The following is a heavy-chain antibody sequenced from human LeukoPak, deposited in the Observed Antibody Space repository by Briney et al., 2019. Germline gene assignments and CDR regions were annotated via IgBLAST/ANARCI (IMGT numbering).Heavy chain of an antibody. V-gene: IGHV4-59*08. D-gene: IGHD2-15*01. J-gene: IGHJ4*02. Sequence: PSETLSLTCTVSGGSIGDNYWSWIRQPPGKGLEWIGYAYYSGHTNYNSPLKSRVTMSLDTSKSQFSLRLSSVTAADTAVYFCARHPFATPFDYWGPGTLVTVSS. CDR2: AYYSGHT. CDR3: ARHPFATPFDY. CDR1: GGSIGDNY.